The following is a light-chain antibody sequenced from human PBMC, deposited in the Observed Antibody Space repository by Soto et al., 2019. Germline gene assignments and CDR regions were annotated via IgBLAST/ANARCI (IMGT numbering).Light chain of an antibody. CDR1: QSVSRS. J-gene: IGKJ4*01. V-gene: IGKV3-11*01. CDR2: DAY. CDR3: HHRGNLTLT. Sequence: EIVLTQSPVTLSLSPGERATLSFSASQSVSRSLSWYQQKPGQAARLLVYDAYNRATGIPARFSGSGSGTDFTLTISTLEPEDFEVYFCHHRGNLTLTLCGGTKFEIK.